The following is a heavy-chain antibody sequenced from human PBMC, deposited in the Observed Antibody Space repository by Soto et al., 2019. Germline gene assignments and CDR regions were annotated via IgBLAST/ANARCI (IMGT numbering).Heavy chain of an antibody. CDR2: IWYDGSNK. Sequence: PWGSLRLSCAASGCTFSSYSMHWVRQAPGKGLEWVAVIWYDGSNKYYADSVKGRFTISRDNSKNTLYLQMNSLRAEDTAVYYCARDERFDLHYSSGLDYWGPGTL. CDR1: GCTFSSYS. D-gene: IGHD6-19*01. V-gene: IGHV3-33*01. J-gene: IGHJ4*02. CDR3: ARDERFDLHYSSGLDY.